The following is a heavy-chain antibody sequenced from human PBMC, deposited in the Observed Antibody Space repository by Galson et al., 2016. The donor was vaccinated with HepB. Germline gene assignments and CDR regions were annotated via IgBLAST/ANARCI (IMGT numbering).Heavy chain of an antibody. V-gene: IGHV3-23*01. CDR1: GFTFSSFA. CDR2: INGSASRT. D-gene: IGHD6-19*01. CDR3: AKDQRYMESSGWYDFDF. J-gene: IGHJ4*02. Sequence: SLRLSCAASGFTFSSFAMSWVRQAPGKGLEWVAAINGSASRTYSAGSVKGRFTISRDNSKNTLYLLMNSLRAEDTAIYYCAKDQRYMESSGWYDFDFWGQGTLVIVAS.